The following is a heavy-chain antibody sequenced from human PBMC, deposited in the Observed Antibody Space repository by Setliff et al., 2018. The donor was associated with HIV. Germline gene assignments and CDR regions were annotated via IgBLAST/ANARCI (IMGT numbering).Heavy chain of an antibody. CDR2: ISPDKGNT. Sequence: ASVKVSCKSSGYTFTDYFMHWVRQAPGQGREWMGWISPDKGNTRISQRFRGGVTMTRDRSINTAYVELSGLTPDDTAVYYCARQLSNSLESWGQGTLVAVSS. D-gene: IGHD1-1*01. CDR1: GYTFTDYF. CDR3: ARQLSNSLES. J-gene: IGHJ4*02. V-gene: IGHV1-2*02.